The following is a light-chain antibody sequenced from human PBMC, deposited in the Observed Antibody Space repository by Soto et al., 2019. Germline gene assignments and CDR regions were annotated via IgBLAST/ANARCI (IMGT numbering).Light chain of an antibody. CDR1: QSVSNN. Sequence: EIVLTQSPGTLSLSSGERATLSCRASQSVSNNYLAWYQQKPGQAPRLLIYDASSRATGIPARFSGSGSGTEFTLTISSLQSEDFAFYYCQQYDNWPRTFGQGTKVDIK. CDR2: DAS. J-gene: IGKJ1*01. CDR3: QQYDNWPRT. V-gene: IGKV3D-15*01.